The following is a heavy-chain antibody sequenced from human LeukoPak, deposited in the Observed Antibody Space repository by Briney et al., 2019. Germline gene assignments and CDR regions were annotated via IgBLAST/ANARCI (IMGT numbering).Heavy chain of an antibody. J-gene: IGHJ4*02. Sequence: GGSLRLSCAASGFTFSSYAMHWVRQAPGKGLEWVAVISYDGSNKYYADSVKGRFTISRDNSKNTLYLQMNSLRAEDTAVYYCARTLQNILSGSVGYWGQGTLVTVSS. CDR1: GFTFSSYA. CDR3: ARTLQNILSGSVGY. CDR2: ISYDGSNK. D-gene: IGHD1-26*01. V-gene: IGHV3-30*04.